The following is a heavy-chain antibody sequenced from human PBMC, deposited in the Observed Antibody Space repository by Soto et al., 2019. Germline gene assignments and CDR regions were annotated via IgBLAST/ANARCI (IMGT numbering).Heavy chain of an antibody. Sequence: QVQLQESGPGLVKPSGTLSLTCAVSSGSISRSNWWSWVRQPPGKGLEWVGEIYHSGSTNYNPPLQCRVTISVEKSNNRFSLKLSSVTAAHTAVYYCARETGRRHFYYWGQGTLFTVSS. J-gene: IGHJ4*02. CDR1: SGSISRSNW. V-gene: IGHV4-4*02. CDR3: ARETGRRHFYY. CDR2: IYHSGST.